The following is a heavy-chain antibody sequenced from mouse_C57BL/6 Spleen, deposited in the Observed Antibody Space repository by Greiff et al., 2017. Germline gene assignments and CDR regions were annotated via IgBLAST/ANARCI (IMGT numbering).Heavy chain of an antibody. D-gene: IGHD1-1*01. Sequence: VQLQQSGAELVRPGASVKLSCTASGFNIKDYYMHWVKQRPEQGLEWIGRIDPEDGDTESAPKFQGKATMTAGTSSNTAYLQLSGLPSEDTAVYYCTPYGSVVDYWGEGTTLTVSS. CDR3: TPYGSVVDY. CDR1: GFNIKDYY. CDR2: IDPEDGDT. V-gene: IGHV14-1*01. J-gene: IGHJ2*01.